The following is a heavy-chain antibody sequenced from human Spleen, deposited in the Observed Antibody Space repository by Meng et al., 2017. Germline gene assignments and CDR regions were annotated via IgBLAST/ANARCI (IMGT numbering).Heavy chain of an antibody. Sequence: QITLMASGPTLVKPTQTLTLTCTFSGFSPSTTAVGVGWIRQPPGKALEWLAFIYWDDAELFSPSLNSRLTITKDSSKKQVVLTMTNMDPVDTATYYCAHSSGWLFDYWGQGTLVTVSS. J-gene: IGHJ4*02. CDR2: IYWDDAE. CDR1: GFSPSTTAVG. V-gene: IGHV2-5*02. CDR3: AHSSGWLFDY. D-gene: IGHD6-19*01.